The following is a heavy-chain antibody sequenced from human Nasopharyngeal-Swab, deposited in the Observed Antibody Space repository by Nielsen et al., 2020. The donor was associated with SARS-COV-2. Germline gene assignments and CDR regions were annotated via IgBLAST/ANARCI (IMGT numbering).Heavy chain of an antibody. D-gene: IGHD3-3*01. V-gene: IGHV1-24*01. CDR3: ASEGSGVFGVVIYAFDI. J-gene: IGHJ3*02. Sequence: ASVHVSCKVSGYTLTVLPIHWVRQAPGKGLEWMGPVTPEDGASIYAQNFQGRFPMTEDTSTYTAYLELSTLRSEDTAVYYCASEGSGVFGVVIYAFDIWGPGTLVSVSS. CDR1: GYTLTVLP. CDR2: VTPEDGAS.